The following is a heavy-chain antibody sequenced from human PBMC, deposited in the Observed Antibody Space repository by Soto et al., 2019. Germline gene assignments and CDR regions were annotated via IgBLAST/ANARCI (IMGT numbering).Heavy chain of an antibody. CDR3: ARNLGGRLYGMDV. D-gene: IGHD1-26*01. CDR2: VYQSGGT. V-gene: IGHV4-4*02. J-gene: IGHJ6*02. Sequence: QVQLQESGPGLVEPSGTLSLTCAVSGGSISSGNWWSWIRLPPGKGLQWIGEVYQSGGTNYNPSLNSRVTISLDKSKNQFSLKLRSVTAADTAVYYCARNLGGRLYGMDVWGQGTTLTVSS. CDR1: GGSISSGNW.